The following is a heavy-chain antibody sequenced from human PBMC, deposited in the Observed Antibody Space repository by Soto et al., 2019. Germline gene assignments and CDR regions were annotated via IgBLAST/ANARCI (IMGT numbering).Heavy chain of an antibody. D-gene: IGHD1-1*01. CDR3: ATGSFTSTGGRIGYHYNAMDV. CDR1: GGTFSSHS. CDR2: INPIFGPA. V-gene: IGHV1-69*13. J-gene: IGHJ6*02. Sequence: LVKVSCKSSGGTFSSHSINWVRQAPGQGLEWMGGINPIFGPANFAKKFQGRVTITADESTTTAYMELSSLTSEDTAVYYCATGSFTSTGGRIGYHYNAMDVWGQGTTVTVSS.